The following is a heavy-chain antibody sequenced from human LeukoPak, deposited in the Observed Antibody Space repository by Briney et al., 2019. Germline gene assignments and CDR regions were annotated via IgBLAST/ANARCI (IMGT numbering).Heavy chain of an antibody. CDR1: GFTFSSYA. Sequence: GGSLRLSCAASGFTFSSYAMHWVRQAPGKGLEYVSAISSNGGSTYYANSVKGRFTISRDNSKNTLYLQMGSLRAEDMAVYYCATSGSSGIGAYYFDYWGQGTLVTVSS. J-gene: IGHJ4*02. V-gene: IGHV3-64*01. CDR3: ATSGSSGIGAYYFDY. CDR2: ISSNGGST. D-gene: IGHD1-26*01.